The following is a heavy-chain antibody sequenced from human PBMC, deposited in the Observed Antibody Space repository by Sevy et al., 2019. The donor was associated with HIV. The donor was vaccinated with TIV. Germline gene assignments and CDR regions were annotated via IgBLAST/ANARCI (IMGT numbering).Heavy chain of an antibody. CDR1: GFTFSSYG. V-gene: IGHV3-30*18. Sequence: GGSLRLSCAASGFTFSSYGMHWVRQAPGKGLEWVAVISYDGSNKYYAHSVKGRFTISRDNSKNTLYLQMNSLRAEDTAVYYCAKSRRRAVAGTCFDYWGQGTLVTVSS. CDR3: AKSRRRAVAGTCFDY. J-gene: IGHJ4*02. D-gene: IGHD6-19*01. CDR2: ISYDGSNK.